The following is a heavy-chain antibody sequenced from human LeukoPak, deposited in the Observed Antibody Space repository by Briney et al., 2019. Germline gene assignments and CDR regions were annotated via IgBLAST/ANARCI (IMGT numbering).Heavy chain of an antibody. CDR2: ISDMGSI. J-gene: IGHJ4*02. CDR3: AGHHPRNTVDF. D-gene: IGHD2/OR15-2a*01. Sequence: SETLSLTCTVSGGSISSYYWSWIRQPPGKGLEWIAYISDMGSINYNPSLKSRVTISLDTSKNRFSLKLSSVTAADTAVYCCAGHHPRNTVDFWGQGTLVTVSS. CDR1: GGSISSYY. V-gene: IGHV4-59*08.